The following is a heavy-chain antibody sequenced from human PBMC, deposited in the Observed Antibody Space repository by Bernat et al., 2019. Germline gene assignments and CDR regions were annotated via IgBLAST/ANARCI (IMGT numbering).Heavy chain of an antibody. Sequence: QVQLVESGGGVVQPGRSLRLSCAASGFTFSSYGMHWVRQAPGKGLEWVAVISYDGSNKYYADDVKGRFTISRDNSKNTLYLQMNSLRAEDTAVYYCAKDLEEAVACENWGQGTLVTVSS. D-gene: IGHD6-19*01. CDR1: GFTFSSYG. J-gene: IGHJ4*02. V-gene: IGHV3-30*18. CDR2: ISYDGSNK. CDR3: AKDLEEAVACEN.